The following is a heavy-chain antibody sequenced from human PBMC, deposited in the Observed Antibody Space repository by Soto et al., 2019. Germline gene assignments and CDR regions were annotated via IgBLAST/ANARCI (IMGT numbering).Heavy chain of an antibody. Sequence: ASVKVSCKASGYTFTGYYMHWVRQAPGQGLEWMGWINPNSGGTNYAQKFQGWVTMTRDTSISTAYMELSRLRSDDTAVYYCARGMEFSERSWLGMGYYFDYWGQGTLVTVSS. CDR1: GYTFTGYY. CDR2: INPNSGGT. CDR3: ARGMEFSERSWLGMGYYFDY. J-gene: IGHJ4*02. V-gene: IGHV1-2*04. D-gene: IGHD6-19*01.